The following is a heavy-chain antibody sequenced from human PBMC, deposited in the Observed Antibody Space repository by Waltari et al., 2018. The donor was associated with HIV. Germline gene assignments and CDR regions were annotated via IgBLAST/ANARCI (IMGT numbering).Heavy chain of an antibody. J-gene: IGHJ6*02. CDR2: IWHDGSNT. V-gene: IGHV3-33*01. CDR1: GITFSTHR. D-gene: IGHD6-25*01. CDR3: ARVGLAAAGTQYFGMDV. Sequence: QVLLVESGGGEVQPGKSRRPPCAASGITFSTHRTPRVRQAPGNGLEWVATIWHDGSNTYYADSVKGRFTISRDNSKNTVNLQMNGLRVEDTAVYFCARVGLAAAGTQYFGMDVWGQGTTVTVSS.